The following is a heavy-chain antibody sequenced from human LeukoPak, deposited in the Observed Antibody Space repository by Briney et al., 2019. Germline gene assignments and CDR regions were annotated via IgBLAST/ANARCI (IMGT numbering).Heavy chain of an antibody. D-gene: IGHD1-14*01. V-gene: IGHV4-38-2*02. Sequence: SETLSLTCTVSGYSISSGYYCGWIRPPPGKGLEWIGSTYHSGSTYYNPSLKSRVTISVDTSKNQFSLKLSSVTAADTAVYYCARNRGIYYYYMDVWGKGTTVTVSS. CDR3: ARNRGIYYYYMDV. CDR2: TYHSGST. J-gene: IGHJ6*03. CDR1: GYSISSGYY.